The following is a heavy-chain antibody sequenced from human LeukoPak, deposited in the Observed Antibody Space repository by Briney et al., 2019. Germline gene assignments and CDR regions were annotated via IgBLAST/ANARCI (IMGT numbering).Heavy chain of an antibody. J-gene: IGHJ4*02. V-gene: IGHV3-49*04. Sequence: PGGSLRLSCTASGFTFGDYAMSWVRQAPGKGLEWVGFIRTKAYGGTTDYAASVRGRFTISRDDSKSIAYLQMNSLKTEDTAVYYCTRGGIDYYDSSGYYPLDYWGQGTLLTVSS. CDR1: GFTFGDYA. CDR2: IRTKAYGGTT. D-gene: IGHD3-22*01. CDR3: TRGGIDYYDSSGYYPLDY.